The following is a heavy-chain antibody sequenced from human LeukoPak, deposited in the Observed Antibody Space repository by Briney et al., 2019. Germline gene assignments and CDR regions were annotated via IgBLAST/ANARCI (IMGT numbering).Heavy chain of an antibody. Sequence: SETLSLTCTVSGGSISIYYWRWIRQPPGKGMEWVGYIYYSGSTNYNPSLKSQVPISVDASKNQFSLKLSSVTAADTAVYYCARAPTQQQLVFFDYWGQGTLVTVSS. J-gene: IGHJ4*02. CDR2: IYYSGST. CDR1: GGSISIYY. D-gene: IGHD6-13*01. CDR3: ARAPTQQQLVFFDY. V-gene: IGHV4-59*01.